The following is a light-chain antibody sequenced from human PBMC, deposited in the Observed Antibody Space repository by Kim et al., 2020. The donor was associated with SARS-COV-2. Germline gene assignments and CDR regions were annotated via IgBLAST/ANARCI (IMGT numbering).Light chain of an antibody. J-gene: IGLJ1*01. CDR3: HSRISSTKAYV. CDR2: DEN. Sequence: SSELTQDPTVSVALGQTVRITCQGDSLRHSYAGWYQQKPGQAPQLVFCDENTRPARIPDRFSGSSSGNTASLTITGAQAEDEADYYCHSRISSTKAYVFGPGTKVTVL. CDR1: SLRHSY. V-gene: IGLV3-19*01.